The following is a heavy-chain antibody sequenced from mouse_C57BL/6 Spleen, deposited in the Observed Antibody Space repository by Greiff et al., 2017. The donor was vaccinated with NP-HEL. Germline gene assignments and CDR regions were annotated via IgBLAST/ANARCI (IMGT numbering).Heavy chain of an antibody. Sequence: EVQLQESGPGMVKPSQSLSLTCTVTGYSITSGYDWHWIRHFPGNKLEWMGYISYSGSTNYNPSLKSRISITHDTSKNHFFLKLNSVTTEDTATYYCAREDYGRAMDYWGQGTSVTVSS. CDR1: GYSITSGYD. D-gene: IGHD1-1*01. J-gene: IGHJ4*01. CDR3: AREDYGRAMDY. V-gene: IGHV3-1*01. CDR2: ISYSGST.